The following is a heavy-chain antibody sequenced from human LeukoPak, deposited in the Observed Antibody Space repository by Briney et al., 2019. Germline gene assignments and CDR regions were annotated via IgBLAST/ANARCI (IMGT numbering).Heavy chain of an antibody. J-gene: IGHJ4*02. CDR2: TYTSGST. CDR1: GGSISSYY. CDR3: ARDRGYSGSYYFDY. D-gene: IGHD1-26*01. V-gene: IGHV4-4*07. Sequence: SETLSLTCTVSGGSISSYYWSWIRQPAGKGLEWIGRTYTSGSTNYNPSLKSRVTMSVDTSKNQFSLKLSSVTAADTAVYYCARDRGYSGSYYFDYWGQGTLVTVSS.